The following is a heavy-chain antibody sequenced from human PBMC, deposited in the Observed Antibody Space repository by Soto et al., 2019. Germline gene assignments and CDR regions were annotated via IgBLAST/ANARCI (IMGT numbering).Heavy chain of an antibody. V-gene: IGHV1-18*01. CDR3: ARDRMGGYYFVDY. D-gene: IGHD3-22*01. CDR1: GYNYTSYG. J-gene: IGHJ4*02. CDR2: ISAYNGNR. Sequence: RASVTVSCKASGYNYTSYGFSWVRQAAGQGGAWMGWISAYNGNRNYVQKLQGRPTIHTHTSTNTTCMDAKNLRSDGTAGYYFARDRMGGYYFVDYWGQGTLVTVSS.